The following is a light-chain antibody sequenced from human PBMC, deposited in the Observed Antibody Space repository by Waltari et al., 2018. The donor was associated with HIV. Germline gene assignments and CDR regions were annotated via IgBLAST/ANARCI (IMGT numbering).Light chain of an antibody. Sequence: QSALTQPASVSGSPGPSLPFSCAGPRRLIWHCHYASWYQHHPGDSPKLLIYEVNYLPSGVSNRFSGSKSGNTASLTISGLQAEDESHYYCCSYRSSKTVVFGGGTKVTVL. CDR1: RRLIWHCHY. CDR2: EVN. CDR3: CSYRSSKTVV. V-gene: IGLV2-14*01. J-gene: IGLJ2*01.